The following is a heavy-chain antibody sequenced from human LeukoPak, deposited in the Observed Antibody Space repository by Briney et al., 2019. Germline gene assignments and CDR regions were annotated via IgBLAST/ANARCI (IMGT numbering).Heavy chain of an antibody. D-gene: IGHD6-19*01. CDR2: ISYDGSNK. J-gene: IGHJ4*02. V-gene: IGHV3-30*18. Sequence: GKSLRLSCAASGFTFSSHAMHWVRQAPGKGLEWLAVISYDGSNKYYADSVKGRFTVSRDNSGNTLYLQMSSLRAEDTAVYYCAKKSSGWYLVPSLDYWGQGTLVTVSS. CDR3: AKKSSGWYLVPSLDY. CDR1: GFTFSSHA.